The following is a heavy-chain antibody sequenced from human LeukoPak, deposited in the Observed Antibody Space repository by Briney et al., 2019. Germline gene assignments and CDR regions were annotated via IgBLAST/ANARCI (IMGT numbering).Heavy chain of an antibody. V-gene: IGHV3-48*04. D-gene: IGHD6-13*01. Sequence: GGSLRLSCAASGFAFSSYSMNWVRQAPGKGLEWVSYISSSSSTIYYADSVKGRFTISRDNAKNSLYLQMNSLRAEDTAVYYCARDPDSSSFDYWGQGVLVTVSS. CDR3: ARDPDSSSFDY. CDR2: ISSSSSTI. CDR1: GFAFSSYS. J-gene: IGHJ4*02.